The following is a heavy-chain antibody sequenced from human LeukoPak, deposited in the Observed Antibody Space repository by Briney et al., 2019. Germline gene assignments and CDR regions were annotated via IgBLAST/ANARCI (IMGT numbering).Heavy chain of an antibody. D-gene: IGHD1-7*01. Sequence: GGSLRLSCAVSGLTFRSHGMHWVRQARGKGLEWMAHIRYDGSTTDFADCVKGRFIISRDNPRNTLYLQMNTLRAEDTAVYYCATDGGGTLDYYYMDVWGKGTTVIVSS. CDR1: GLTFRSHG. V-gene: IGHV3-30*02. CDR2: IRYDGSTT. J-gene: IGHJ6*03. CDR3: ATDGGGTLDYYYMDV.